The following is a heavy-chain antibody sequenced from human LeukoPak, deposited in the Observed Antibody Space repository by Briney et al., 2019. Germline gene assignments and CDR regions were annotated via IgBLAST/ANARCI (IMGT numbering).Heavy chain of an antibody. CDR1: GYTFRNYG. CDR3: ARDPTNTSGYYAYFDY. CDR2: ICAYNGDT. Sequence: ASLKVSCKASGYTFRNYGITSVRQAPGQGLEWMGWICAYNGDTHYAQNLQGRVTMTTDTSTSTAYMELRSLRSDDTAVYYCARDPTNTSGYYAYFDYWGQGTLVAVSS. J-gene: IGHJ4*02. V-gene: IGHV1-18*01. D-gene: IGHD5-12*01.